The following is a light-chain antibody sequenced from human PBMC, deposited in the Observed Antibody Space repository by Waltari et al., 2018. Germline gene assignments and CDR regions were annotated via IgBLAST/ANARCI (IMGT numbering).Light chain of an antibody. CDR1: SGSVSTTSY. V-gene: IGLV8-61*01. Sequence: QTVVPQEPSLSVSPGGTVTLTCALSSGSVSTTSYVSWYQQTPGQAPRTLVYKASARSSGVPDRFSGSILGNKAALTITGAQAEDDSDYYCLIYMGSGIWVFGGGTKLTVL. CDR3: LIYMGSGIWV. CDR2: KAS. J-gene: IGLJ3*02.